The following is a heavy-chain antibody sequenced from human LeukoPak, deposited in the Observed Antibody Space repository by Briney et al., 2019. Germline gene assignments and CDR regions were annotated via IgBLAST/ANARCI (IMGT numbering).Heavy chain of an antibody. CDR1: GGSISSYY. V-gene: IGHV4-59*12. J-gene: IGHJ4*02. D-gene: IGHD3-22*01. CDR2: IYYSGST. Sequence: SETLSLTCTVSGGSISSYYWSWIRQPPGKGLEWIGYIYYSGSTNYNPSLKSRVTMSVDTSKNQFSLKLSSVTAADTAVYYCAGGYYYDSSNFDYWGQGTLVTVSS. CDR3: AGGYYYDSSNFDY.